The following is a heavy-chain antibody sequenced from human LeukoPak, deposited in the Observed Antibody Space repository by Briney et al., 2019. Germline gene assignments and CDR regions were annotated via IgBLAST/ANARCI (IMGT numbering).Heavy chain of an antibody. CDR1: GFPFSSYW. CDR2: INSDGSAT. J-gene: IGHJ6*02. Sequence: GGSLRLSCAASGFPFSSYWMHWVRQVPGKGLLWVSRINSDGSATTYADSVRGRFTISRDNAKNTLYLQMSGLRVEDTAVYHCASDSPYYGMDVWGQGTTVTVSS. V-gene: IGHV3-74*03. CDR3: ASDSPYYGMDV.